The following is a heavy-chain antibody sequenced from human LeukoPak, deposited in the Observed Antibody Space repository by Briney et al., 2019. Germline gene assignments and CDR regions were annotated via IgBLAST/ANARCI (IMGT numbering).Heavy chain of an antibody. CDR1: GGTFSSYA. D-gene: IGHD1-14*01. CDR3: ARTPDPRNYYFDY. Sequence: GSSVKVSCKASGGTFSSYAISWVRQAPGQRLEWMGRIIPIFGTANYAQKFQGRVTITTDESTSTAYLELSSLRSEDTAVYYCARTPDPRNYYFDYWGQGTLVTVSS. CDR2: IIPIFGTA. V-gene: IGHV1-69*05. J-gene: IGHJ4*02.